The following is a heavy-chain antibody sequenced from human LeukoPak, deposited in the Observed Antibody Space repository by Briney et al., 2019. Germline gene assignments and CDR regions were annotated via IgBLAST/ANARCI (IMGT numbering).Heavy chain of an antibody. J-gene: IGHJ4*02. Sequence: SGTLSLTCAVSGGSISSSNWWSWVRPPPGKGLEWIGEIYHSGSTNYNPSLKSRVTISVDTSKNQFSLKLSSVTAADTAVYCCARDRAHIVVVTAIGDTDYWGQGTLVTVSS. V-gene: IGHV4-4*01. CDR3: ARDRAHIVVVTAIGDTDY. CDR1: GGSISSSNW. D-gene: IGHD2-21*02. CDR2: IYHSGST.